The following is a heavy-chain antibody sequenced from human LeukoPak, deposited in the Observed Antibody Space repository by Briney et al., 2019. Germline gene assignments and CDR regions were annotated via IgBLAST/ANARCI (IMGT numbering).Heavy chain of an antibody. CDR2: IYYSGST. Sequence: PSGTLSLTCTLSGGSLSSYYWNWIRQPPGEGLEWIGYIYYSGSTNYNPSLKSRVTTLVDTSKNQFSLRLSSVTAADTAVYYCAREYSSSSGRRAFDFWGQGTMVTVSS. CDR3: AREYSSSSGRRAFDF. CDR1: GGSLSSYY. D-gene: IGHD6-6*01. J-gene: IGHJ3*01. V-gene: IGHV4-59*08.